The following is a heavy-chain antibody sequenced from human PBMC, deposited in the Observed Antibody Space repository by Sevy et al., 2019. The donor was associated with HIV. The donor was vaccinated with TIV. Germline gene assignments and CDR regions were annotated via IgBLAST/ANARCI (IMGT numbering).Heavy chain of an antibody. CDR2: ISSSGSTI. D-gene: IGHD2-2*01. V-gene: IGHV3-48*04. CDR1: GFTFSSYG. Sequence: GGSLRLSCAASGFTFSSYGMHWVRQAPGKGLEWVSYISSSGSTIYYADSVKGRFTISRDNAKNSLYLQMNSLRAEDTAVYYCLSGRDIVVVPAARAYGMDVWGQGTTVTVSS. CDR3: LSGRDIVVVPAARAYGMDV. J-gene: IGHJ6*02.